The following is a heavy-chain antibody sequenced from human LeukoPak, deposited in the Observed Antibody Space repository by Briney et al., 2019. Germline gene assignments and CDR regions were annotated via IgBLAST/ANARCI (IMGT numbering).Heavy chain of an antibody. V-gene: IGHV4-59*12. D-gene: IGHD5-12*01. CDR1: GGSLNYYY. J-gene: IGHJ5*02. CDR2: IYYSDST. Sequence: SETLSLTCTVSGGSLNYYYWSWIRQPPGKGLEWIGGIYYSDSTNYNPSLQRRATISVDTSNNQLSLRMTSVTAADTAVYYCAREGQVAPGNWFDPWGQGTLVTVSS. CDR3: AREGQVAPGNWFDP.